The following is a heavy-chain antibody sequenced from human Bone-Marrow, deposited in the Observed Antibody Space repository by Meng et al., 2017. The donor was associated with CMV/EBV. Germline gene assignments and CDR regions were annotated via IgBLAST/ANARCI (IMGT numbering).Heavy chain of an antibody. J-gene: IGHJ6*02. CDR1: GFTFSSYG. CDR3: AKDHLVVSAAISSPGPDYYYYGMDV. D-gene: IGHD2-2*02. V-gene: IGHV3-30*02. CDR2: IRYDGSNK. Sequence: GGSLRLSCAASGFTFSSYGMHWVRQAPGKGLEWVAFIRYDGSNKYYADSVKGRFTISRDNSKNTLYLQMNSLRAEDTAVYYCAKDHLVVSAAISSPGPDYYYYGMDVWGQGTTVTVSS.